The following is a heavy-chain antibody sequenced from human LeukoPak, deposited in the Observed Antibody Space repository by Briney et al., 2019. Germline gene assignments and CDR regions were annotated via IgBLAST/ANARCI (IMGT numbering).Heavy chain of an antibody. CDR2: ISSSSSTV. J-gene: IGHJ2*01. D-gene: IGHD5-24*01. CDR1: GFTFSSYS. V-gene: IGHV3-48*02. CDR3: ARDRDGWRYFDL. Sequence: PGGSLRLSCAASGFTFSSYSMNWVRQAPGKGLEWVSYISSSSSTVYYADSVKGRFTISGDNAKNSLYLQMNSLRDEDTAAYYCARDRDGWRYFDLWGRGTLVTVSS.